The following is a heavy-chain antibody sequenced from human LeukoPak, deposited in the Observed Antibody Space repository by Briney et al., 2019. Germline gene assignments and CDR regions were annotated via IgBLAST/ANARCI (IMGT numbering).Heavy chain of an antibody. CDR3: AEDVLNWEFDY. Sequence: GGSLRPSCAASGFTFSKNAMSWVRQAPGKGLEWVSAFGGTDGRTYYADSVKGRFTISRDNSKNTLYLQMNSLRADDTAVYYCAEDVLNWEFDYWGQGTLVTVSS. CDR1: GFTFSKNA. J-gene: IGHJ4*02. D-gene: IGHD7-27*01. V-gene: IGHV3-23*01. CDR2: FGGTDGRT.